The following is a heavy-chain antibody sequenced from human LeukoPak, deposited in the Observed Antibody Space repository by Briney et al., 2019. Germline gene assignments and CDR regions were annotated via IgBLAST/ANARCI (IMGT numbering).Heavy chain of an antibody. CDR1: GYTFTSYG. Sequence: ASVKVSCKASGYTFTSYGISWVRQAPGQGLEWMGWISAYNGNTNYAQKLQGRVTMTRDTSTSMVYMELSSLRSEDTAVYYCARQYGSGIIGYFDYWGQGTLVTVSS. J-gene: IGHJ4*02. CDR3: ARQYGSGIIGYFDY. D-gene: IGHD3-10*01. CDR2: ISAYNGNT. V-gene: IGHV1-18*01.